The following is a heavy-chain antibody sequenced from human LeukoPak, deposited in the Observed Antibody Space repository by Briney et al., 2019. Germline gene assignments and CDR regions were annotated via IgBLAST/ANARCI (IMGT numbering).Heavy chain of an antibody. J-gene: IGHJ4*02. D-gene: IGHD3-3*01. CDR1: GFTFSDYS. CDR2: ISGSSSYT. CDR3: ASSGYRPNGYFDY. V-gene: IGHV3-11*03. Sequence: KPGGSLRLSSAASGFTFSDYSRSWIRQAPGKGLEWVSYISGSSSYTNYADSVKGRFTISRDNSKNSLYLQMNSLRAEDTAVYYCASSGYRPNGYFDYWGQGTLVTVSS.